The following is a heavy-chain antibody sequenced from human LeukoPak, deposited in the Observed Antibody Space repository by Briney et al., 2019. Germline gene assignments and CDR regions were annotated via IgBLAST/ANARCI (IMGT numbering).Heavy chain of an antibody. Sequence: SGATLVQPTRTLTLPCTFSVFSLSPSGVAVGWIRQPPGKALEWLALIYWNDDKRYRPSLKSRLTITKDTSKNQVVLTMTNMDPVDTATYYCARLSITIFGVVITVDYWGQGTLVTVSS. D-gene: IGHD3-3*01. V-gene: IGHV2-5*01. CDR2: IYWNDDK. CDR1: VFSLSPSGVA. J-gene: IGHJ4*02. CDR3: ARLSITIFGVVITVDY.